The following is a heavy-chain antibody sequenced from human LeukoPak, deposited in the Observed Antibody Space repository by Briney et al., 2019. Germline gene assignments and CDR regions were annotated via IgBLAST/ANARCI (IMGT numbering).Heavy chain of an antibody. D-gene: IGHD3-22*01. Sequence: GGSLRLSCAASGFTFSSYAMSWVRQAPGKGLEWVSAISGSADSTNYADSVKGRFTISRDNSKNTLYLQMNSLRAEDTAVYYCAHYDSSSYHAFDIWGQGTMVTVSS. J-gene: IGHJ3*02. CDR3: AHYDSSSYHAFDI. V-gene: IGHV3-23*01. CDR2: ISGSADST. CDR1: GFTFSSYA.